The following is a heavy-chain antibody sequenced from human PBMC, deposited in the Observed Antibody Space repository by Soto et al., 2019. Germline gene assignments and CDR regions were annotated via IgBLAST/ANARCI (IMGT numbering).Heavy chain of an antibody. CDR1: GFTFSSYA. CDR3: VNIAVFYGGNY. V-gene: IGHV3-23*01. CDR2: ISRNGDNT. J-gene: IGHJ4*02. Sequence: PGGSLRLSCAASGFTFSSYAVSWVRQAPGKGLEWVSVISRNGDNTYHADSVKGRFTISRDNSKNTLFLQMNSLRAEDTAVYYCVNIAVFYGGNYWGQGTLVTVSS. D-gene: IGHD6-19*01.